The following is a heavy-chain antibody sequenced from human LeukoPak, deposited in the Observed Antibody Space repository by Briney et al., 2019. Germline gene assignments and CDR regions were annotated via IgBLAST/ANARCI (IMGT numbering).Heavy chain of an antibody. Sequence: PSETLSLTXAVYGGSFSGYYWSWIRQPPGKGLEWIGESNHSGSTNYNPSLKSRVTISVDTSKNQFSLKLSSVTAADTAVYYCARGPDRYYYYYMDVWGRGSTVTVSS. J-gene: IGHJ6*03. CDR3: ARGPDRYYYYYMDV. V-gene: IGHV4-34*01. CDR1: GGSFSGYY. CDR2: SNHSGST.